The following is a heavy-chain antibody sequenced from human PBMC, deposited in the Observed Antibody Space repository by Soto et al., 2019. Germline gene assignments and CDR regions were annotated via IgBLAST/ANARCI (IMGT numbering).Heavy chain of an antibody. Sequence: PSETLSLTCTVSGGSISSRSYYWCWIRQPPGKGLEWIGGIYYSGTTFYSPSLKSRVIISVDTSKNQFSLKLSSVTAADTAMYYCARQNGSFRSWFDSWGQGTLVTVSS. V-gene: IGHV4-39*01. CDR3: ARQNGSFRSWFDS. J-gene: IGHJ5*01. D-gene: IGHD3-10*01. CDR2: IYYSGTT. CDR1: GGSISSRSYY.